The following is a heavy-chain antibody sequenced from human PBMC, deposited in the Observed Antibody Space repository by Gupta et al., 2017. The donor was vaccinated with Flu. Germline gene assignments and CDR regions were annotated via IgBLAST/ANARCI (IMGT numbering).Heavy chain of an antibody. Sequence: EMQLVEYGGGLVEPGGSLRLCCAASGFIFANDWMAWVRHAPGKGLEWVGRIRSHFDGGTTDHAAPVKGRFSISRDENTLYLQMTSLKTEDTAVYYCATDNGGFDSAPNFDHWCQGTQVTVSS. D-gene: IGHD5-12*01. J-gene: IGHJ4*02. CDR2: IRSHFDGGTT. CDR1: GFIFANDW. CDR3: ATDNGGFDSAPNFDH. V-gene: IGHV3-15*01.